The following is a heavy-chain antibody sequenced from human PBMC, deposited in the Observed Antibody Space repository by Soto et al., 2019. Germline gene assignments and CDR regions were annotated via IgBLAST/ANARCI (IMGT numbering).Heavy chain of an antibody. V-gene: IGHV4-4*02. CDR2: IYHSGST. CDR3: ARAWAGTRGFFDY. D-gene: IGHD6-19*01. CDR1: SGSISSSNW. J-gene: IGHJ4*02. Sequence: SETLSLTCAVSSGSISSSNWWSWVRQPPGKGLEWIGEIYHSGSTNYNPSLKSRVTISVDKSKNQFSLKLSSVTAADTAVYYCARAWAGTRGFFDYWGQGTLVTVSS.